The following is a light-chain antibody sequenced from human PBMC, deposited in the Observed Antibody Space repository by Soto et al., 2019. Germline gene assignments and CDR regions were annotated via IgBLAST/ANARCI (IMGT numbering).Light chain of an antibody. Sequence: EIVLTHSPGTLSLSPWERATLSSRASQSVSSYLAWYRQKPGQAPRLLIYDASNRATGIPARFSGSGSGTDFTLTISSLEPEDFAVYYCQQRSNWPITFGQGTRLEIK. CDR3: QQRSNWPIT. J-gene: IGKJ5*01. CDR1: QSVSSY. CDR2: DAS. V-gene: IGKV3-11*01.